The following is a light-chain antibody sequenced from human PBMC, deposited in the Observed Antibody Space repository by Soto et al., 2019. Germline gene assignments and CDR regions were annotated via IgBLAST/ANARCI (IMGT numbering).Light chain of an antibody. CDR3: SSYTSSSTLV. CDR1: SSDVGGYNY. CDR2: EVS. J-gene: IGLJ1*01. Sequence: SALTQPASVSGSRGQSITISCTGTSSDVGGYNYVSWYQQHPGKAPKLMIYEVSNRPSGVSNRLSGSKSGNTASLTISGLQAEDEADYYCSSYTSSSTLVFGTGTKVTVL. V-gene: IGLV2-14*01.